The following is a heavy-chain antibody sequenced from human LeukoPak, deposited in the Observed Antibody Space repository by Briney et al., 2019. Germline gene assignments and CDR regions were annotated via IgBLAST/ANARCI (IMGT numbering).Heavy chain of an antibody. V-gene: IGHV3-23*01. D-gene: IGHD3-10*01. CDR3: AKDSGSGSYSRYYFDY. CDR2: ISGSGGST. CDR1: GFTFSSYG. J-gene: IGHJ4*02. Sequence: GGSLRLSCAASGFTFSSYGMSWVRQAPGKGLEWVSAISGSGGSTYYADSVKGRFTISRDSSKNTLYLQMNSLRAEDTAVYYCAKDSGSGSYSRYYFDYWGQGTLVTVSS.